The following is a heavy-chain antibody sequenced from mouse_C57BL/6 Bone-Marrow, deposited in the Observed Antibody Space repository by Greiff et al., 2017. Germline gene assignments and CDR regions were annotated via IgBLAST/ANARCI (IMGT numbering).Heavy chain of an antibody. CDR2: ISDGGSYT. Sequence: EVMLVESGGGLVKPGGSLKLSCAASGFTFSSYAMSWVRQTPEKRLEWVATISDGGSYTYYPDNVKGRFTISRDNAKNNLYLQMSHLKSEDTAMYYCARVSTMVTPYAIDYWGQGTSVTVSS. V-gene: IGHV5-4*03. CDR3: ARVSTMVTPYAIDY. J-gene: IGHJ4*01. D-gene: IGHD2-1*01. CDR1: GFTFSSYA.